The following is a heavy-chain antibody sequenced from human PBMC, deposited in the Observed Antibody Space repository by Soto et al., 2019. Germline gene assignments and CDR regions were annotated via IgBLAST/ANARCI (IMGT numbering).Heavy chain of an antibody. CDR1: GFSLSTSGVG. D-gene: IGHD2-15*01. CDR3: AHSRGYCSGGNCLLTGYFDY. CDR2: IYWDDDK. J-gene: IGHJ4*02. V-gene: IGHV2-5*02. Sequence: QITLKESGPTLVKPTQTLTLTCTFSGFSLSTSGVGVGWIRQPPGKALEWLALIYWDDDKRYSPSLKSRLTNTKHTSKDQVVLTMTTMDPVDTAAYYCAHSRGYCSGGNCLLTGYFDYWGQVTLVTVSS.